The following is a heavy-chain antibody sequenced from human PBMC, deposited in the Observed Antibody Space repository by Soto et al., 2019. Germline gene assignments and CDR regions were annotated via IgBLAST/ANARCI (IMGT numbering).Heavy chain of an antibody. CDR3: ARTSYYDFWSGYLFDY. D-gene: IGHD3-3*01. CDR2: IYYSGST. CDR1: GGSISSSSYY. Sequence: SETLSLTCIVSGGSISSSSYYWGWVRQPPGKGLEWIGYIYYSGSTYYNPSLKSRVSIPVDMSKNQFSLKLSSVTAADTAVYYCARTSYYDFWSGYLFDYWGQGTLVTVSS. V-gene: IGHV4-30-4*08. J-gene: IGHJ4*02.